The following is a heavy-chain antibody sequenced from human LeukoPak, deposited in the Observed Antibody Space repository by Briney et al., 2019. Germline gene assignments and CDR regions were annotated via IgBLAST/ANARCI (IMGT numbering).Heavy chain of an antibody. D-gene: IGHD3-10*01. CDR1: GYTFTSYG. CDR2: ISAYNGNT. CDR3: ARGYYGSGSYYNYYYYYMDV. J-gene: IGHJ6*03. V-gene: IGHV1-18*01. Sequence: ASVKVSCKASGYTFTSYGISWVRQAPGQGLEWMGWISAYNGNTNYAQKLQGRVTMTTDTSTSTAYMELRSLRSDDTAVYYCARGYYGSGSYYNYYYYYMDVWGKGTTVTVSS.